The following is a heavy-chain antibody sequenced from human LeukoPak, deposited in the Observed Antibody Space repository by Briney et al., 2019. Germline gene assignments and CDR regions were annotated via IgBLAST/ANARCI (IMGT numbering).Heavy chain of an antibody. Sequence: GGSLRLSCAASGFTVSSNYMSWVRQAPGKGLEWVSLIYSGGSTYYADSVKGRFTISRDNSRNTLSLQMSSLRADDTATYYCVKTMVTFGGLIRTDAFDFWGQGTLVIVSS. V-gene: IGHV3-53*05. CDR2: IYSGGST. D-gene: IGHD3-16*01. CDR3: VKTMVTFGGLIRTDAFDF. J-gene: IGHJ3*01. CDR1: GFTVSSNY.